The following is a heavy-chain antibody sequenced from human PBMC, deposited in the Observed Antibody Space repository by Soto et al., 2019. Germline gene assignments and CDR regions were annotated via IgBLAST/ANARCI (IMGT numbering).Heavy chain of an antibody. V-gene: IGHV1-8*01. Sequence: QVQLVQSGAEVKKPGASVRVSCKASGYTFISYDINWVRQAAGQGLEWMGWMNPNSGNTAYAQKFQGRVTMTSNTSMRTAYMELSSLRSEDTAVYYCARGGELGSSGLYWGQGTLVSVSS. D-gene: IGHD3-22*01. J-gene: IGHJ4*02. CDR1: GYTFISYD. CDR3: ARGGELGSSGLY. CDR2: MNPNSGNT.